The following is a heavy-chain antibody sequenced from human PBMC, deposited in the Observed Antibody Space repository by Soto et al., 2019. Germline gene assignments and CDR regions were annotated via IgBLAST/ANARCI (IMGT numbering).Heavy chain of an antibody. V-gene: IGHV4-34*01. J-gene: IGHJ5*02. CDR3: ARERPRITMVRGVPNWFDP. D-gene: IGHD3-10*01. Sequence: QVQLQQWGAGLLKPSETLSLTCAVYGGSFSGYYWSWIRQPPGKGLEWIGEINHSGSTNYNPSLKSRVTIPVDTSKNQFSLKLSSVTAADTAVYYCARERPRITMVRGVPNWFDPWGQGTLVTVSS. CDR1: GGSFSGYY. CDR2: INHSGST.